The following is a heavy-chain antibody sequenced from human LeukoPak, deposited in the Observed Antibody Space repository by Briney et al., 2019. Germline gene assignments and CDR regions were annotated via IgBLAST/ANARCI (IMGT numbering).Heavy chain of an antibody. CDR1: GYTFTNYY. D-gene: IGHD3-3*01. J-gene: IGHJ4*02. CDR2: INPSGGST. CDR3: AREKAGRGGGYYTGLYY. Sequence: ASVTVSCKASGYTFTNYYMHWVRQAPGQGVEWMGIINPSGGSTSYAQKFQGRVTMTRYMSTSTVYMELTSLRSEDTAVYYCAREKAGRGGGYYTGLYYWGQGTLVTVSS. V-gene: IGHV1-46*01.